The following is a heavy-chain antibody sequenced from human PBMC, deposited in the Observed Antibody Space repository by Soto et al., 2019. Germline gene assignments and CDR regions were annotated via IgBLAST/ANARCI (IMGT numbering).Heavy chain of an antibody. J-gene: IGHJ2*01. Sequence: GGSLRLSCAASGLTFSDHYMDWVRQAPGKGLEWVGRTRNKANSYTTEYAASVKGRFTISRDDSKNSLYLQMNSLKTEDTAVYYCARGYCSNGVCYRYIDLWGRGTLVTVSS. V-gene: IGHV3-72*01. CDR3: ARGYCSNGVCYRYIDL. D-gene: IGHD2-8*01. CDR1: GLTFSDHY. CDR2: TRNKANSYTT.